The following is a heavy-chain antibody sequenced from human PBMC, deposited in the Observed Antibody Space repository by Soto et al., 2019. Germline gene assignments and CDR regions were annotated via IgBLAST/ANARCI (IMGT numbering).Heavy chain of an antibody. D-gene: IGHD6-19*01. J-gene: IGHJ4*02. V-gene: IGHV3-23*01. CDR1: GFSFSNYA. CDR2: IGSGGGIT. Sequence: EVQLLESGGGLVQPGGSLRLSCAAYGFSFSNYAMSWVRQAPGKGLEWLSSIGSGGGITTYADSVKGRFTISRDNSKNTLYLQMNSLTADDTALYYCAPIGGWGSGWGVDYWGQGTLVTVSS. CDR3: APIGGWGSGWGVDY.